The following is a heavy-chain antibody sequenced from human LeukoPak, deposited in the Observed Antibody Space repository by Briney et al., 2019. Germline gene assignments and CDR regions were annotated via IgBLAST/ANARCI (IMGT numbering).Heavy chain of an antibody. J-gene: IGHJ4*02. V-gene: IGHV4-39*01. Sequence: SETLSLTCTVPRGSLSTTSYYWAWIRQPPGKGLEWIGNISHSGSTYYNPSLKSRVTISGDTSTNQFSLRLSSVTAADTAVQYCVRLTFYYDGSGYYLDSWGQGTLVAVFS. CDR3: VRLTFYYDGSGYYLDS. CDR1: RGSLSTTSYY. D-gene: IGHD3-22*01. CDR2: ISHSGST.